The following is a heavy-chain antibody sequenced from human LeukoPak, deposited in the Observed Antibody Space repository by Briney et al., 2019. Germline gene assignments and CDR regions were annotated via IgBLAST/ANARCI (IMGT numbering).Heavy chain of an antibody. D-gene: IGHD2-21*02. CDR2: ISAYNGNT. Sequence: ASVKVSCKASGYTFTSYGISWVRQPPGQGLEWMGWISAYNGNTNYAQKLQGRVTMTTDTSTSTAYMELRSLGSDDTAVYYCARVPGSYCGGDCTRYYFDYWGQGTLVTVSS. J-gene: IGHJ4*02. CDR1: GYTFTSYG. CDR3: ARVPGSYCGGDCTRYYFDY. V-gene: IGHV1-18*01.